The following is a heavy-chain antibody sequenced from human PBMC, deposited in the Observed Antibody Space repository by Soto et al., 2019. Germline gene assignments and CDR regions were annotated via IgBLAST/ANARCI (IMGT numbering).Heavy chain of an antibody. CDR1: GFTFNNAW. CDR2: IKSKTDGGTT. J-gene: IGHJ6*02. Sequence: EVQLVESGGGLVKPGGSLRLSCAASGFTFNNAWMNWVRQAPGKGLEWVGRIKSKTDGGTTDYAAPVKSRFTISRDDSKNNLYQQMISLKSEDTAMYYCTTVMLIPPYYYSGMEFWGQGTTVTVYS. V-gene: IGHV3-15*07. CDR3: TTVMLIPPYYYSGMEF. D-gene: IGHD3-16*01.